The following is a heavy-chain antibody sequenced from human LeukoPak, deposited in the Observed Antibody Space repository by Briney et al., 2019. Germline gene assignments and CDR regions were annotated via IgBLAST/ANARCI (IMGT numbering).Heavy chain of an antibody. V-gene: IGHV1-8*02. CDR1: GYTFTSYG. Sequence: ASVKVSCKASGYTFTSYGISWVRQATGQGLEWMGWMNPNSGNTGYAQKFQGRVTMTRDNSISTAYMELSSLRSEDMAVYYCARRIDSSNWYAAFDIWGQGTMVTVSS. CDR2: MNPNSGNT. D-gene: IGHD6-13*01. J-gene: IGHJ3*02. CDR3: ARRIDSSNWYAAFDI.